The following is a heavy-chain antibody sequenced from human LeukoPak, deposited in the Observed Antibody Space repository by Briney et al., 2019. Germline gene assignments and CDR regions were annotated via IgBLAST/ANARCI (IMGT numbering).Heavy chain of an antibody. J-gene: IGHJ3*02. Sequence: PGRSLRLSCAASGFTFSSYGMHWVRQAPGKGLEWVAVIWYDGSNKYYADSVKGRFTISRDNSKNTLYLQMNSLRAEDTAVYFCARDRAALSTVAAIPDTFDIWGQGTMVTVSS. CDR1: GFTFSSYG. CDR2: IWYDGSNK. CDR3: ARDRAALSTVAAIPDTFDI. D-gene: IGHD2-21*02. V-gene: IGHV3-33*01.